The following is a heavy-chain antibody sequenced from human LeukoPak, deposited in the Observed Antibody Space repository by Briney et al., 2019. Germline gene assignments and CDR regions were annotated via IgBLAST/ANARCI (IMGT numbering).Heavy chain of an antibody. CDR3: TRVGYIDEGIDY. Sequence: GGSLRLSCVASGFPFSSYWMTWVRQAPGKGLEWVANIKQDGSKKSYVDSVKGRFTISRDNAKNTLYLQMNSLRAEDTAIYYCTRVGYIDEGIDYWGQGTLVTVSS. V-gene: IGHV3-7*04. D-gene: IGHD5-24*01. CDR1: GFPFSSYW. CDR2: IKQDGSKK. J-gene: IGHJ4*02.